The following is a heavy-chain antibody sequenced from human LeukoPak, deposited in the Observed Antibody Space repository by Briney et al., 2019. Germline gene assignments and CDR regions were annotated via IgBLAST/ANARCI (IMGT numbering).Heavy chain of an antibody. CDR1: GGSISSYY. CDR2: IYYSGST. Sequence: PSETLSLTCTVSGGSISSYYWSWIRQPPGKGLEWIGYIYYSGSTNYNPSLKSRVTISVDTSKNQFSLKLSSVTAADTAVYYCAGSGSGGGFDPWGQGTLVTVSS. D-gene: IGHD3-10*01. CDR3: AGSGSGGGFDP. J-gene: IGHJ5*02. V-gene: IGHV4-59*08.